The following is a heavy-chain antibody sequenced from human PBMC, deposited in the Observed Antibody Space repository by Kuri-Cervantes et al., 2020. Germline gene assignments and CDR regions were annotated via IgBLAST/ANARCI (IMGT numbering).Heavy chain of an antibody. J-gene: IGHJ5*02. V-gene: IGHV2-70*04. CDR3: ARMMGCGRSGCSGRGAYPDP. Sequence: SGPTLVKPTQPLTLTCTFSGFSLSTIGMRVSWIRQPPGMAPEWLAQIDWDDERFYSSALKTRLSILKDTSKNQVVLIMTNMDPVDTATYYCARMMGCGRSGCSGRGAYPDPWGQGILVTVSS. D-gene: IGHD1-26*01. CDR1: GFSLSTIGMR. CDR2: IDWDDER.